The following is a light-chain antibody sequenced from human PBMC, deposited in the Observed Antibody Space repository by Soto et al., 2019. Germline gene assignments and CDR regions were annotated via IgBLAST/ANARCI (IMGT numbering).Light chain of an antibody. CDR3: SSXTSSSTYVV. CDR2: DVS. CDR1: SSDVGGYNY. Sequence: QSVLTQPASVSGSPGQSITISCTGTSSDVGGYNYVSWYQQHPGKAPKLMIYDVSNRPSGVSNRFSGSKSGNTASLTISGXXXXXXXXXXXSSXTSSSTYVVFGGGTKLTVL. V-gene: IGLV2-14*01. J-gene: IGLJ2*01.